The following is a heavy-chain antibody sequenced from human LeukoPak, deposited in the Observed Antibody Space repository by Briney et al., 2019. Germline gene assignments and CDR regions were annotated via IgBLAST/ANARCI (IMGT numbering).Heavy chain of an antibody. CDR3: ARDRARWAVAGTLSWGY. J-gene: IGHJ4*02. CDR2: INPNSGGT. V-gene: IGHV1-2*02. Sequence: ASVKVSCKASGYTFTGYYMHWVRQAPGQGPEWMGWINPNSGGTNYAQKFQGRVTMTRDTSISTAYMELSRLRSDDTAVYYCARDRARWAVAGTLSWGYWGQGTLVTVSS. D-gene: IGHD6-19*01. CDR1: GYTFTGYY.